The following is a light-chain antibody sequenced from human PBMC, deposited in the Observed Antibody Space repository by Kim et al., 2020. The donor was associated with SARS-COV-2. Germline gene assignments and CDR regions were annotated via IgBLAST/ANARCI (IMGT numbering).Light chain of an antibody. Sequence: SVEDRFNSTYRASQSISFHLNWYQQKSGNSPKFLIYAASSLQTGVPSTFSGSGSGTGFTLTISSIQPEDFATYYFQQRYSTPYSFGQGTKLEI. J-gene: IGKJ2*03. CDR2: AAS. CDR1: QSISFH. CDR3: QQRYSTPYS. V-gene: IGKV1-39*01.